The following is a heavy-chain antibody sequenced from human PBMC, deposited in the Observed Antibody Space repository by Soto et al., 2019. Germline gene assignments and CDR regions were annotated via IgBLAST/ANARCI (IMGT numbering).Heavy chain of an antibody. Sequence: GGSLRLSCAASGFGYSTYLMRWVRQAPGKGLEWVASINEDGSEKYYVDSVKGRFTISRDNAKNSLYLQMNSLRVEDTAVYHCARSSKKANDYWGQGTLVTVSS. CDR3: ARSSKKANDY. CDR1: GFGYSTYL. CDR2: INEDGSEK. V-gene: IGHV3-7*05. J-gene: IGHJ4*02.